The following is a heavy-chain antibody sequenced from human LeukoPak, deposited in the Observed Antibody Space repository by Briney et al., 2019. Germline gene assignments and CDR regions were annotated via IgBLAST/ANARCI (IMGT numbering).Heavy chain of an antibody. CDR2: IYYSGSA. CDR1: GGSISSTSYY. D-gene: IGHD4-23*01. V-gene: IGHV4-39*07. J-gene: IGHJ2*01. CDR3: ARDSDYGGNGYTWYFDL. Sequence: SETLSLTCSVSGGSISSTSYYWGWIRQPPGKGLEWIGSIYYSGSAYYNPSLKSRVTISVDRSKNQFSLKLSSVTAADTAVYYCARDSDYGGNGYTWYFDLWGRGTLVTVSS.